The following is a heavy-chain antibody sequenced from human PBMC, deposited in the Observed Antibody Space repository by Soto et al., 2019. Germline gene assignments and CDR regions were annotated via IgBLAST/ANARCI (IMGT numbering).Heavy chain of an antibody. J-gene: IGHJ4*02. D-gene: IGHD3-22*01. CDR2: ISAYNGNT. Sequence: ASVKVSWKAAGYTIPSYGVSWVRQAPGQGLEWMGWISAYNGNTNYAQKLQGRVTMTTDTSTSTAYMELRSLRSDDTAVYYCARTVLPNFKISSRYTSFDFSCQGTLVTVSS. V-gene: IGHV1-18*01. CDR1: GYTIPSYG. CDR3: ARTVLPNFKISSRYTSFDF.